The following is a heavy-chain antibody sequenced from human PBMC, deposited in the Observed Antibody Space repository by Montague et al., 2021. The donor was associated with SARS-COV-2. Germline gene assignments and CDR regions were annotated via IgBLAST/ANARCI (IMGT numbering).Heavy chain of an antibody. Sequence: SETLSLTCTVSGASVASGNFYWSWIRQPPGKGLEWIGHMCYTGHTNYNPSLESRVTMPVDPSKNQFSLTLTSVTAADTAVYYCARSCANVPSRPGFDYWGQGALVTVSS. J-gene: IGHJ4*03. CDR1: GASVASGNFY. V-gene: IGHV4-61*01. CDR3: ARSCANVPSRPGFDY. CDR2: MCYTGHT. D-gene: IGHD6-6*01.